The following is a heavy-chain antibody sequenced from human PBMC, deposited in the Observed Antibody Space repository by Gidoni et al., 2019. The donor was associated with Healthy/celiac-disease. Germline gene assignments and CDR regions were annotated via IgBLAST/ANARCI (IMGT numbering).Heavy chain of an antibody. V-gene: IGHV3-30*18. CDR1: GFTFSSYG. Sequence: QVQLVESGGGVVQPGRSLRLSCAASGFTFSSYGMHWVRQAPGKGLEWVAVISYDGSYKYYADSVKGRFTISRDNSKNTLYLQMNSLRAEDTAVYYCAKDARGGWGSYCSYFDYWGQGTLVTVSS. CDR3: AKDARGGWGSYCSYFDY. CDR2: ISYDGSYK. D-gene: IGHD3-16*01. J-gene: IGHJ4*02.